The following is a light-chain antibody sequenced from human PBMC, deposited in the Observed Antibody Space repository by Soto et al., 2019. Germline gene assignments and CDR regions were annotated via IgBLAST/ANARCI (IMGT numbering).Light chain of an antibody. J-gene: IGKJ1*01. V-gene: IGKV3D-15*01. Sequence: VVVTRSPATLSVSPWEIAALSGRASQSVSDNLGWYQQKPGQPPRRFIYDATTRATGIPARFSGSGSGTEYTLTISSLQSEDFAAYYCQQYNDWPRTFGQGTKVDIK. CDR3: QQYNDWPRT. CDR1: QSVSDN. CDR2: DAT.